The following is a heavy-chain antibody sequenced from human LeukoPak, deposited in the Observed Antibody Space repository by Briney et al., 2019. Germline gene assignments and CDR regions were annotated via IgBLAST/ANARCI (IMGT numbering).Heavy chain of an antibody. CDR1: GGTFSSYA. CDR2: IIPIFGTA. J-gene: IGHJ4*02. Sequence: ASVTVSCKASGGTFSSYAISWVRQAPGRGLERMGGIIPIFGTANYTQKFQGRVTITTDESTSTAYMELSSLRSEDTAVYYCARAGGSTDGYNLDYWGQGTLVTVSS. D-gene: IGHD5-24*01. V-gene: IGHV1-69*05. CDR3: ARAGGSTDGYNLDY.